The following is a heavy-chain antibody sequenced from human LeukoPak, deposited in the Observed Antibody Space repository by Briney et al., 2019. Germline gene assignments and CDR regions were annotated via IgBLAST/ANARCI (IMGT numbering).Heavy chain of an antibody. CDR3: AKDPSFRPGYFDY. J-gene: IGHJ4*02. CDR2: IRYDGSNK. Sequence: PGGSLRLSCAASGFTFSSYGMRWVRQAPGKGLEWVAFIRYDGSNKYYADSVKGRFTISRDNSKNTLYLQMNSLRAEDAAVYYCAKDPSFRPGYFDYWGQGTLVTVSS. V-gene: IGHV3-30*02. CDR1: GFTFSSYG.